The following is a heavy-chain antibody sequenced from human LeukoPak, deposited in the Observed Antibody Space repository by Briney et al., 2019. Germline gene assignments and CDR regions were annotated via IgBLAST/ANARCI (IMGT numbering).Heavy chain of an antibody. V-gene: IGHV1-2*02. J-gene: IGHJ4*02. D-gene: IGHD6-13*01. Sequence: ASVKVSCKASGYTFTSYGISWVRQAPGQGLEWMGCINPNTGGTNYALKFQGRVTMTSDTSTTTAYMGLSSLSSDDTAVYFCSRSSAAAGAVGYWGQGTLVTVSS. CDR1: GYTFTSYG. CDR2: INPNTGGT. CDR3: SRSSAAAGAVGY.